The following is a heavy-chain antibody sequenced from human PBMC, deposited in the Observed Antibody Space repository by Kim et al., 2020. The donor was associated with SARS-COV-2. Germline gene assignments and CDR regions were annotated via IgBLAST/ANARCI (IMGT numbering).Heavy chain of an antibody. CDR1: GDSISTYY. D-gene: IGHD3-10*01. V-gene: IGHV4-59*01. Sequence: SETLSLTCAVSGDSISTYYWSWIRQPPGKGLERIGYIYFSGNTYHNPSLKSRVTLSVDTSKNQFSLSLSSVTAADTDVSYCASGQGDSGTFVAVVVWGQG. CDR3: ASGQGDSGTFVAVVV. J-gene: IGHJ3*01. CDR2: IYFSGNT.